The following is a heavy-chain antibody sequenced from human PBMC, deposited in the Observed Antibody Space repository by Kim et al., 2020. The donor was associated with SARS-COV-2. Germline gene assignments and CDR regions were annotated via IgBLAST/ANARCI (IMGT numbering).Heavy chain of an antibody. CDR3: ARDLGFWSGCDY. Sequence: GGSLRLSCAASGFTFSTYAMHWVRQAPGKGLEWVAVISYDGSNKYYADSVKGRFTISRDNSKNTLYLQMNSLRAEDTAVYYCARDLGFWSGCDYWGQGTL. CDR1: GFTFSTYA. CDR2: ISYDGSNK. J-gene: IGHJ4*02. V-gene: IGHV3-30*04. D-gene: IGHD3-3*01.